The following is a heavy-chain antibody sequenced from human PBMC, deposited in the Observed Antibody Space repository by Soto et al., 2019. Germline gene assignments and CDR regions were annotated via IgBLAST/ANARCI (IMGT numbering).Heavy chain of an antibody. D-gene: IGHD3-3*01. CDR2: ISYDGSNK. CDR3: ARALDSYYDFFIPLYYYYGMDV. CDR1: GLTFSSYA. J-gene: IGHJ6*04. V-gene: IGHV3-30-3*01. Sequence: PGGSLRLSCAASGLTFSSYAMHWVRQAPGKGLEWVAVISYDGSNKYYADSVKGRFTISRDNSKNTLYLQMNSLRAEDTAVYYCARALDSYYDFFIPLYYYYGMDVRGKGTTVTVSS.